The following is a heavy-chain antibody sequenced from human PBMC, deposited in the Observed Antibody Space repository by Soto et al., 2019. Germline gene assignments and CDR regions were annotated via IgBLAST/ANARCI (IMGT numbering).Heavy chain of an antibody. J-gene: IGHJ6*02. Sequence: PSETLSLTCTVSGGSISSYYWSWIRQPAGKGLEWIGRIYTSGSTNYNPSLKSRVTMSVDTSKNQFSLKLSSVTAADTAVYYCAREGCSGGSCRYHYYGMDVWGQGTTVTVSS. CDR1: GGSISSYY. D-gene: IGHD2-15*01. CDR3: AREGCSGGSCRYHYYGMDV. V-gene: IGHV4-4*07. CDR2: IYTSGST.